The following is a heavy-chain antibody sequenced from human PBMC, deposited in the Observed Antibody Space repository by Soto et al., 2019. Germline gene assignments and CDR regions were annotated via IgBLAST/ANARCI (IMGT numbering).Heavy chain of an antibody. D-gene: IGHD4-17*01. CDR1: GGSISSYY. V-gene: IGHV4-59*01. CDR2: IYYSGST. CDR3: AREDGDYGYFQH. J-gene: IGHJ1*01. Sequence: PSETLSLTCTVSGGSISSYYWSWIRQPPGKGLEWIGYIYYSGSTNYNPSLKSRVTISVDTSKNQFSLKLSSVTAADTAVYYCAREDGDYGYFQHWGQGTLVTVSS.